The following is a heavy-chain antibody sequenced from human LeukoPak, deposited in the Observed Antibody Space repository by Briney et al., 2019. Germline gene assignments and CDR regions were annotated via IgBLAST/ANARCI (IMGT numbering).Heavy chain of an antibody. V-gene: IGHV3-23*01. CDR1: GFTFSSYA. Sequence: GGSLRLSCAASGFTFSSYAMSWVRQAPGKGLEWVSVFSGSGGSTSYADSVKGRFTISRDNSKNTLYLQMNSLRAEDTAVYYCAKGQWLRFSSFDYWGQGTLVTVSS. D-gene: IGHD5-12*01. J-gene: IGHJ4*02. CDR2: FSGSGGST. CDR3: AKGQWLRFSSFDY.